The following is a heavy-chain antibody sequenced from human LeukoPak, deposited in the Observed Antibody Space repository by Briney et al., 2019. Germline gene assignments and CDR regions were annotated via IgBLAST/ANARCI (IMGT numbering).Heavy chain of an antibody. Sequence: PGGSLRLSCAASGFTFSSYSMNWVRQAPGKGLEWVSYISSSGSTIYYADSVKGRFTISRDNAKNSLYLQMNSLRAEDTAVYYCARDRRLGALYDSSGTYFDYWGQGTLVTVSS. D-gene: IGHD3-22*01. CDR1: GFTFSSYS. J-gene: IGHJ4*02. CDR2: ISSSGSTI. CDR3: ARDRRLGALYDSSGTYFDY. V-gene: IGHV3-48*04.